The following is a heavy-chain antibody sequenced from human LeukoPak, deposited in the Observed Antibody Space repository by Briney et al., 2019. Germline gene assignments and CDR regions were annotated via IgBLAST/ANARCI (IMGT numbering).Heavy chain of an antibody. D-gene: IGHD5-24*01. CDR2: INWSGGST. Sequence: GGSLRLSCAASGFTFDDYGMSWVRQAPGKGLEWVSGINWSGGSTGYADSVKGRFTISRDNAKNSLYLQMNSLRAEDTALYYCARDLGDGYNTEFDYWGQGTLVTVSS. CDR1: GFTFDDYG. CDR3: ARDLGDGYNTEFDY. V-gene: IGHV3-20*04. J-gene: IGHJ4*02.